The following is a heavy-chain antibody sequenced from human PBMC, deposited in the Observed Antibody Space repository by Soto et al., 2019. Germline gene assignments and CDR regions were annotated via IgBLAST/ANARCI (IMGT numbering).Heavy chain of an antibody. J-gene: IGHJ4*02. CDR1: GFTFSDYY. CDR3: AGADHRYSGYDYVDY. D-gene: IGHD5-12*01. Sequence: QVQLVESGGGLVKPGGSLRLSCAASGFTFSDYYMSWIRQAPGKGLEWVSYISSSSSYTNYADSVKGRFTISRDNAKNSRYLQMNSLRAEDTAVYYCAGADHRYSGYDYVDYWGQGTLVTVSS. CDR2: ISSSSSYT. V-gene: IGHV3-11*05.